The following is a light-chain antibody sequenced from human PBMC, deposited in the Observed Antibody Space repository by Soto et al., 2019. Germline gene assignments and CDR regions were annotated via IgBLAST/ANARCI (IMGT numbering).Light chain of an antibody. CDR3: LLYYGGQLGV. CDR1: TGAVTSGYY. Sequence: QTVVTQEPSLTVSPGGTVTLTCASSTGAVTSGYYPNWFQQKPGQAPRALIYSTSNKSSWTPARFSGSLLGGKAALTLSGVQPEDEAEYYCLLYYGGQLGVFGGGTKLTVL. CDR2: STS. V-gene: IGLV7-43*01. J-gene: IGLJ2*01.